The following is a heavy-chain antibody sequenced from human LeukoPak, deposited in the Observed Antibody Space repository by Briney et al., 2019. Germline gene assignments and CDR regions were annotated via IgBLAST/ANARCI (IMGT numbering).Heavy chain of an antibody. D-gene: IGHD2-21*01. CDR2: IYYSGST. Sequence: SETLSLTCTDSGGSISSGDYYWSWIRQPPGKGLEWIGYIYYSGSTYYNPSLKSRVTISVDTSKNQFSLKLSSVTAADTAVYYCARVGSYYYDYYMDVWGKGTTVTVSS. V-gene: IGHV4-30-4*08. CDR3: ARVGSYYYDYYMDV. CDR1: GGSISSGDYY. J-gene: IGHJ6*03.